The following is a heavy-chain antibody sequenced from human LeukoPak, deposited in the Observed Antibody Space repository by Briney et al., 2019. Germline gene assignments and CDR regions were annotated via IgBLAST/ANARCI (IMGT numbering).Heavy chain of an antibody. J-gene: IGHJ4*02. CDR3: AKDMAPLQWLAFDY. Sequence: PGGSLRLSCAPSGFTFDDYAMHWVRQAPGKGLEWVSGISWNSGSIGYADSVKGRFTISRDNAKNSLYLQMNSLRAEDTALYYCAKDMAPLQWLAFDYWGQGTLVTVSS. CDR1: GFTFDDYA. D-gene: IGHD6-19*01. V-gene: IGHV3-9*01. CDR2: ISWNSGSI.